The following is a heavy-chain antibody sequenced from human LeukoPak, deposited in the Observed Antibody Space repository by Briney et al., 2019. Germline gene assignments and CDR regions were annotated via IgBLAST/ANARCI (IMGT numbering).Heavy chain of an antibody. CDR2: IYSGGST. V-gene: IGHV3-53*01. D-gene: IGHD6-19*01. CDR3: ASDPVAGRVSGAFDI. Sequence: TGGSLRLSCAASGFTVSSNYMSWVRQAPGKGLEWVSVIYSGGSTYYADSVKGRFTISRDNSKNTLYLQMNGLRAEDTAVYYCASDPVAGRVSGAFDIWGQGTMVTVSS. J-gene: IGHJ3*02. CDR1: GFTVSSNY.